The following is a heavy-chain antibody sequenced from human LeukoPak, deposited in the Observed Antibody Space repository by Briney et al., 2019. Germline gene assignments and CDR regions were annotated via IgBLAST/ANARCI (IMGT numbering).Heavy chain of an antibody. Sequence: ASVKVSCKASGYTFTGYYMHWVRQAPGQGLEWMGIINPSGGSTSYAQKFQGRVTMTRDTSTSTVYMELSSLRSEDTAVYYCARGENYYDSSGYYYFDYWGQGTLVTVSS. CDR3: ARGENYYDSSGYYYFDY. D-gene: IGHD3-22*01. J-gene: IGHJ4*02. CDR2: INPSGGST. CDR1: GYTFTGYY. V-gene: IGHV1-46*01.